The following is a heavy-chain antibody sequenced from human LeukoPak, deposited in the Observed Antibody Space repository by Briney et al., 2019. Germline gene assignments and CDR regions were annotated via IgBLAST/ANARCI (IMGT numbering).Heavy chain of an antibody. Sequence: SVKVSCKASGGTFSSYAISWVRQAPGQGLEWMGGIIPIFGTANYAQKFQGRVTITADESTSTAYMELSSLRSDDTAVYYCARDNRIIVGAPLRYWGQGTLVTVSS. D-gene: IGHD1-26*01. CDR3: ARDNRIIVGAPLRY. V-gene: IGHV1-69*13. CDR1: GGTFSSYA. CDR2: IIPIFGTA. J-gene: IGHJ4*02.